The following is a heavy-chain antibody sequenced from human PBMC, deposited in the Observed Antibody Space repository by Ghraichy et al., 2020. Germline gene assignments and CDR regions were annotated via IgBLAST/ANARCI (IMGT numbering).Heavy chain of an antibody. V-gene: IGHV3-30*02. D-gene: IGHD2-2*01. CDR1: GFTFSTSA. CDR2: IRHDGSDE. CDR3: VKDKYCSISTCDEYYYYYGLDV. J-gene: IGHJ6*02. Sequence: GESLRLSCEVSGFTFSTSAMHWVRQAPGKGLDWVAFIRHDGSDEFYADSVKGRFSISRDNAKNTLYLQMHSLRPEDSAVYYCVKDKYCSISTCDEYYYYYGLDVWGQGTTVAVSS.